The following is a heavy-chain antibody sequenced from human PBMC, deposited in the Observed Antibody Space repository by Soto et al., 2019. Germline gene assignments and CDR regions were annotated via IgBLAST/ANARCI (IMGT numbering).Heavy chain of an antibody. J-gene: IGHJ6*02. D-gene: IGHD3-3*01. V-gene: IGHV1-3*01. CDR1: GYTFTSYA. Sequence: SVKVSFKATGYTFTSYAMHWVRQAPGQRLEWMGWINAGNGNTKYSQKFQGRVTITMDTSASTAYMELSSLRSEDTAVYYCARGGLITIFGVVQPDYGMDVWGQGTKVTVSS. CDR2: INAGNGNT. CDR3: ARGGLITIFGVVQPDYGMDV.